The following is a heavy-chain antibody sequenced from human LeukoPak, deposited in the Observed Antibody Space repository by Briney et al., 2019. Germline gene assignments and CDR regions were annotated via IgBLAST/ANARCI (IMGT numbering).Heavy chain of an antibody. CDR2: ISGSGGST. J-gene: IGHJ4*02. D-gene: IGHD3-10*01. V-gene: IGHV3-23*01. CDR1: GFTFSSYW. Sequence: GGSLRLSCAASGFTFSSYWMHWVRQAPGKGLEWVSAISGSGGSTYYADSVKGRFTISRDNSKNTLYLQMNSLRAEDTAVYYCAKTGRPMVRGVIDYWGQGTLVTVSS. CDR3: AKTGRPMVRGVIDY.